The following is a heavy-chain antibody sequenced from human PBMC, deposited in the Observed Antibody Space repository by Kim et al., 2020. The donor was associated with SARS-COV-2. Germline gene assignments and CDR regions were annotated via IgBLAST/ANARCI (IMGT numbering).Heavy chain of an antibody. CDR1: GGSISSYY. CDR2: IYYSGST. Sequence: SETLSLTCTVSGGSISSYYWSWIRQPPGKGLEWIGYIYYSGSTNYNPSLKSRVTISVDTSKNQFSLKLSSVTAADTAVYYCARELQSSSSVWFDPWGQGTLVTVSS. V-gene: IGHV4-59*13. D-gene: IGHD6-6*01. J-gene: IGHJ5*02. CDR3: ARELQSSSSVWFDP.